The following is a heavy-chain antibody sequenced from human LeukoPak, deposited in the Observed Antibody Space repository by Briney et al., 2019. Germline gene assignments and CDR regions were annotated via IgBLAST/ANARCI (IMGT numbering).Heavy chain of an antibody. J-gene: IGHJ6*03. D-gene: IGHD5-12*01. CDR1: GGSFSGYY. CDR3: ARGGRGRVYYYYYMDV. Sequence: SETLSLTCAVYGGSFSGYYWSWIRQPPGKGLEWIGEINHSGSTNYNPSLKSRVTISVDTSKNQFSLKLSSVTAADTAVYYCARGGRGRVYYYYYMDVWGKGTTVTVSS. V-gene: IGHV4-34*01. CDR2: INHSGST.